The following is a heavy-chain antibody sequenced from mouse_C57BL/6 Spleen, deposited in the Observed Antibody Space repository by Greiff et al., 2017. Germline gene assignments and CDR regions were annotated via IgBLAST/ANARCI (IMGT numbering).Heavy chain of an antibody. D-gene: IGHD1-1*01. CDR1: GYAFSSSW. J-gene: IGHJ2*01. V-gene: IGHV1-82*01. Sequence: QVQLQQSGPELVKPGASVKISCKASGYAFSSSWMNWVKQRPGKGLEWIGRIYPGDGDTNYNGKFKGKATLTADKSSSTAYMQLSSLTSEDSAVYFCARWDYGSSHFGCWGQGTTLTVSS. CDR2: IYPGDGDT. CDR3: ARWDYGSSHFGC.